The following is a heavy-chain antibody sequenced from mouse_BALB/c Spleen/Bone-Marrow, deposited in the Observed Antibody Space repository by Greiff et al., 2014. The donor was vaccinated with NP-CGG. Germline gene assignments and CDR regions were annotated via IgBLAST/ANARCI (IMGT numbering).Heavy chain of an antibody. CDR2: INPYNGGT. CDR3: ARGDYYGYAMDY. J-gene: IGHJ4*01. V-gene: IGHV1-18*01. CDR1: GYSFTGYT. D-gene: IGHD1-1*01. Sequence: VQLKESGPELVKPGASMKISCKASGYSFTGYTMNWVKQSHGKNLEWIGLINPYNGGTSYNQKFKGKATLTADKSSSTAYMELLSLTSEDSAVYYCARGDYYGYAMDYWGQGTSVTVSS.